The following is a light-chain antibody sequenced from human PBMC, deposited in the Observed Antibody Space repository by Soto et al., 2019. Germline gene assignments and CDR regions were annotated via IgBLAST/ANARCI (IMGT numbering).Light chain of an antibody. CDR1: SGHSSYA. J-gene: IGLJ3*02. V-gene: IGLV4-69*01. CDR3: QTWGTGIQV. Sequence: QLVLTQSPSASASLGASVKLTCTLSSGHSSYAIAWHQQQPEKGPRYLMNLNSDGSHSKGDGIPDRFSGASSGAVRYLTISSLQSEDEAEYYCQTWGTGIQVFGGGTKLTVL. CDR2: LNSDGSH.